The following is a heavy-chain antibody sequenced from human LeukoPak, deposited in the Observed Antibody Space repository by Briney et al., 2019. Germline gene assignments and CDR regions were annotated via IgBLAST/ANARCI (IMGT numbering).Heavy chain of an antibody. J-gene: IGHJ4*02. CDR3: ARDRGSYYYDSSGPKALGV. Sequence: ASVKVSCKASGYTFTSYGISWVRQAPGQGLEWMGWISAYNGNTNYAQKLQGRVTMTTDTSTSTAYMELRSLRSDDTAVYYCARDRGSYYYDSSGPKALGVWGQGTLVTVSS. D-gene: IGHD3-22*01. CDR1: GYTFTSYG. CDR2: ISAYNGNT. V-gene: IGHV1-18*01.